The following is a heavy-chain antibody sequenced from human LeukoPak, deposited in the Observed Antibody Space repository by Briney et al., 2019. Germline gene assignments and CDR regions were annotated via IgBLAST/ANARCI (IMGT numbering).Heavy chain of an antibody. CDR3: ARLRAVAGKANWFDP. CDR1: GGSISSYY. Sequence: SETLSLTCTVSGGSISSYYWSWIRQPPGKGLEWIGYIYTSGSTNYNPSLKSRVTISVDTSKNQFSLKLSSVTAADTAVYYCARLRAVAGKANWFDPWGQGTLVTVSS. D-gene: IGHD6-19*01. J-gene: IGHJ5*02. V-gene: IGHV4-4*09. CDR2: IYTSGST.